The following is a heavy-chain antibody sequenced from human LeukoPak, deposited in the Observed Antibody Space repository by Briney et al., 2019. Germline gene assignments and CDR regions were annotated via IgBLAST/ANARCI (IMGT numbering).Heavy chain of an antibody. V-gene: IGHV3-7*01. CDR2: IKQDGSEK. CDR3: ARVKQQLVRLLGRDTTYYYYYYMDV. CDR1: GFTFSSYW. J-gene: IGHJ6*03. Sequence: GGSLRLSCAASGFTFSSYWMIWVRQTPGKGLEWVANIKQDGSEKHYVDSVKGRFTISRDNAKNSLFLQMNSLRVEDTAVYYCARVKQQLVRLLGRDTTYYYYYYMDVWGKGTTVTVSS. D-gene: IGHD6-13*01.